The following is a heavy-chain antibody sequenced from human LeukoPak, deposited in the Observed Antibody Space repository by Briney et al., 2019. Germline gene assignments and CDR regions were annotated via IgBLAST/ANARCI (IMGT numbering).Heavy chain of an antibody. D-gene: IGHD1-26*01. CDR1: GGSFSGYY. J-gene: IGHJ4*02. V-gene: IGHV4-34*01. CDR2: INHSGST. CDR3: ARGHSGCAY. Sequence: SETLSLTCAVYGGSFSGYYWSWIRQPPGKGLEWIGEINHSGSTNYNPSLKSRVTISVDTSKNQFSLKLSSVTAADTAVYYCARGHSGCAYWGQGTLVTVSS.